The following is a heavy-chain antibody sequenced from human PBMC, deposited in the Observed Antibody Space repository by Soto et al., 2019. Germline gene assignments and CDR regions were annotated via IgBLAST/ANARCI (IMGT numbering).Heavy chain of an antibody. V-gene: IGHV4-59*01. CDR3: ARDIGTWFDP. CDR1: GGSISSYY. J-gene: IGHJ5*02. Sequence: PSETLSLTCTVSGGSISSYYWSWIRQPPGKGLEWIGYIYYSGSTNYNPSLKSRVTISVDTSKNQFSLKLSSVTAADTAVYYCARDIGTWFDPWGQGTLVTVSS. CDR2: IYYSGST. D-gene: IGHD1-1*01.